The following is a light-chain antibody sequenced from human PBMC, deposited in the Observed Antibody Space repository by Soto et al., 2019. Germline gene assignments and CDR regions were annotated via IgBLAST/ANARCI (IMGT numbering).Light chain of an antibody. J-gene: IGKJ1*01. CDR3: QQYKSFPWT. Sequence: DIQMTQSPSTLSASVGDRVTNTCRASQSISSWLAWYQQKPGIAPKVLIFDASNLESGVPSRFSGFGSETEFTLTISSLQPDDFATYYCQQYKSFPWTFGRGTKVDI. CDR2: DAS. V-gene: IGKV1-5*01. CDR1: QSISSW.